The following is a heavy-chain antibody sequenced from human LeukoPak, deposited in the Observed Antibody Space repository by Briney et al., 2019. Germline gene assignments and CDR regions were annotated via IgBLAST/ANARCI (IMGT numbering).Heavy chain of an antibody. J-gene: IGHJ6*02. D-gene: IGHD2-2*01. CDR1: GFTFSSYA. Sequence: GGSLRLSCAASGFTFSSYAMSCVRQAPGKGLEWVSAISGSCDTTYYADSVKGRFTISRDNSKNALYLQVNSLRAEDTAVYYCAKDGLSGVVPAANYGMDVWGQGTTVTVSS. V-gene: IGHV3-23*01. CDR3: AKDGLSGVVPAANYGMDV. CDR2: ISGSCDTT.